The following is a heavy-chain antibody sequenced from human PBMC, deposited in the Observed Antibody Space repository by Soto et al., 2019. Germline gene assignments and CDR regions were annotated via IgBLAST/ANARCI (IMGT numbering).Heavy chain of an antibody. CDR1: GFTFDDYA. Sequence: EVQLVESGGGLVQPGRSLRLSCAASGFTFDDYAMHWVRQAPGKGLEWVSGISWTSGSIGYADSVKGRFTISRDNAKNSLYLQMNSMRADDTALYDCAKDLAAAGPFEYWGQGTLVTVSS. D-gene: IGHD6-13*01. CDR2: ISWTSGSI. V-gene: IGHV3-9*01. CDR3: AKDLAAAGPFEY. J-gene: IGHJ4*02.